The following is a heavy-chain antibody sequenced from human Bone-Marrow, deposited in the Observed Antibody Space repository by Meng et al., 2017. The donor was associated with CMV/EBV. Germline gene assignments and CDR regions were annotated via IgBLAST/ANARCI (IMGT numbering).Heavy chain of an antibody. D-gene: IGHD6-19*01. CDR3: ARQTTTPYSSGETGFDY. J-gene: IGHJ4*02. V-gene: IGHV4-34*01. CDR2: ICYSGST. Sequence: SETLSLTCAVYGGSFSGYYWSWIRQPPGKGLEWIGSICYSGSTYYNPSLKSRVTISVDTSKNQFSLKLSSVTAADTAVYYCARQTTTPYSSGETGFDYWGQGTLVTVSS. CDR1: GGSFSGYY.